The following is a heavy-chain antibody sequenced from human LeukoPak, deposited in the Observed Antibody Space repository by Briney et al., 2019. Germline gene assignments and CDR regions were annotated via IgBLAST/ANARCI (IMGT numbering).Heavy chain of an antibody. CDR2: IIPDTGVT. D-gene: IGHD2-2*01. V-gene: IGHV1-2*02. CDR3: SREASCDSTSCPQDY. J-gene: IGHJ4*02. Sequence: ASVRASCKAAASSFTSNCILCERHSHGQRLELMAWIIPDTGVTNYARKFQGRVSVASDPSTSPTYLDISRQLSDDTALYYCSREASCDSTSCPQDYRGQGTLVTVSS. CDR1: ASSFTSNC.